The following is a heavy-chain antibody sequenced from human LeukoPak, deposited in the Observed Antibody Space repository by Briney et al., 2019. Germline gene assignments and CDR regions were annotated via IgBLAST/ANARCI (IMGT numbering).Heavy chain of an antibody. Sequence: SETLSLTCAVYAGSFSGYYWSWIRQPPGKGLEWMGEINHSGSTNYNPSLKSRVTISVDTSKNQFSLKLSSVTAADTAVYYCARVAVTTIYYYYYGMDVWGQGTTVTVSS. CDR3: ARVAVTTIYYYYYGMDV. CDR2: INHSGST. D-gene: IGHD4-17*01. J-gene: IGHJ6*02. CDR1: AGSFSGYY. V-gene: IGHV4-34*01.